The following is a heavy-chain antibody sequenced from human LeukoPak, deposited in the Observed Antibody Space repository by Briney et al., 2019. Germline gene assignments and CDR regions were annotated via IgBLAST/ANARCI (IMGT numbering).Heavy chain of an antibody. CDR2: IKTNIGNP. V-gene: IGHV7-4-1*02. CDR1: GYSFTSYA. D-gene: IGHD3-16*01. Sequence: ASVKVSCKASGYSFTSYAMNWARQAPGQGLEWMGWIKTNIGNPTYAQGFTGRFVFSLDTSVSTAYLQISSLKAEDTAVYYCARDSWGPEYWGQGTLVTVSS. CDR3: ARDSWGPEY. J-gene: IGHJ4*02.